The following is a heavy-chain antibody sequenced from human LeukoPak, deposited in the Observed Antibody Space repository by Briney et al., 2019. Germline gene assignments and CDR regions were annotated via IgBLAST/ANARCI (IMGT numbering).Heavy chain of an antibody. CDR1: GGSITSYY. CDR3: ARSDYSGSGTYTEFDAFDI. Sequence: SETLSLTCTVSGGSITSYYWSWIRQPPGKGLEWIGCMYYSGSTTYNPSLKSRVTISVDTSKNQFSLKLNSVTAADSAVYYCARSDYSGSGTYTEFDAFDIWGQGTMVTVAS. J-gene: IGHJ3*02. V-gene: IGHV4-59*01. D-gene: IGHD3-10*01. CDR2: MYYSGST.